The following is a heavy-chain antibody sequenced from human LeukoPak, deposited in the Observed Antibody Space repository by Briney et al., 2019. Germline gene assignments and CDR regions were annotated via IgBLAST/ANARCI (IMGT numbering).Heavy chain of an antibody. CDR2: IRYDGSNK. Sequence: GGSLRLSCAASGFTFSSYNMHWVRQAPGKGLEWVAFIRYDGSNKYYADSVKGRFTISRDNSKNTLYLQMNSLRAEDTAVYYCAKTLPPVDRIGHIFDYWGQGTLVTVSS. D-gene: IGHD2-15*01. CDR1: GFTFSSYN. V-gene: IGHV3-30*02. CDR3: AKTLPPVDRIGHIFDY. J-gene: IGHJ4*02.